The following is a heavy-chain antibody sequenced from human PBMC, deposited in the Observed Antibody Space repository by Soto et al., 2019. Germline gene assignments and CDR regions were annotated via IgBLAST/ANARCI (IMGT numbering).Heavy chain of an antibody. J-gene: IGHJ6*02. CDR3: ARGGLTGYYFSPPSYYGMDV. CDR1: GYTFTSYG. Sequence: GASVKVSCKASGYTFTSYGISWVRQAPGQGLEWMGWISAYNGNTNYAQKLQGRVTMTTDTSTSTAYMELRSLRSDDTAVYYCARGGLTGYYFSPPSYYGMDVWGQGTTVTVSS. D-gene: IGHD3-9*01. V-gene: IGHV1-18*01. CDR2: ISAYNGNT.